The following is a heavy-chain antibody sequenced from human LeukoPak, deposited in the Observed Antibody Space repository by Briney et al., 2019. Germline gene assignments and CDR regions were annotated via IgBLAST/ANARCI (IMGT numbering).Heavy chain of an antibody. V-gene: IGHV1-46*01. CDR3: ARTKDIVVVPAAIAPVGDAFDI. CDR2: INPNGGST. CDR1: GYTFTSYA. Sequence: ASVKVSCKASGYTFTSYAMNWVRQAPGQGLEWMGIINPNGGSTTYAQNFQGRVTVTRDTSKNQFSLKLSSVTAADTAVYYCARTKDIVVVPAAIAPVGDAFDIWGQGTMVTVSS. J-gene: IGHJ3*02. D-gene: IGHD2-2*02.